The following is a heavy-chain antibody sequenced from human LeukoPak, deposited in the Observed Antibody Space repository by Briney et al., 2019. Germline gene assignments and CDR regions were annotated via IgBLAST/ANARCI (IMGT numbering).Heavy chain of an antibody. Sequence: GGSLRLSCAASGFTFSTDAMNWVRQAPGKGLEWVSGISDSGGNTYYADSVKGRFTISRDKSKNTLDLQMNSLRAEDMAVYYCAKGTMHDYWGQGTLVTVSS. V-gene: IGHV3-23*01. CDR2: ISDSGGNT. CDR3: AKGTMHDY. D-gene: IGHD4/OR15-4a*01. CDR1: GFTFSTDA. J-gene: IGHJ4*02.